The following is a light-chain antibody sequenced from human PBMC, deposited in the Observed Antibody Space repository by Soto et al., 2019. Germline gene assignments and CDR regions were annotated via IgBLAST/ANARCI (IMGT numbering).Light chain of an antibody. Sequence: SYELTQPPSVSVAPGKTARITCGGNNIGSRSVHWYQQKPGQAPVLVIYYDSDRPSGIPERFSGSNSGNTATLTISRVEAGDEADYYCQVWDTFSDHYVFGTGTKLTVL. CDR1: NIGSRS. V-gene: IGLV3-21*04. J-gene: IGLJ1*01. CDR3: QVWDTFSDHYV. CDR2: YDS.